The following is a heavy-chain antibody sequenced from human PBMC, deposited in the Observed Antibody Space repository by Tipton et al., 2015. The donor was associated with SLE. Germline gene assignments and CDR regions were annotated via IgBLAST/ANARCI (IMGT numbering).Heavy chain of an antibody. D-gene: IGHD6-13*01. CDR1: GGSISSSRYY. V-gene: IGHV4-61*02. J-gene: IGHJ1*01. CDR3: AREHRGYSNSLGY. Sequence: TLSLTCSVSGGSISSSRYYWNWIRQPAGKALEWIGRIYSTGSTNYNPSFQTRVTISVDTSKNQFSLKLSSVTAADTAIYYCAREHRGYSNSLGYWGQGALVTVSS. CDR2: IYSTGST.